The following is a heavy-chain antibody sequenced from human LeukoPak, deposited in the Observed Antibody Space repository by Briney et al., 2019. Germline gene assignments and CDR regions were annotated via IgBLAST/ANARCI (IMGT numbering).Heavy chain of an antibody. CDR2: AYFGGTT. CDR3: ARDNRRDGYKIFDY. J-gene: IGHJ4*02. V-gene: IGHV4-38-2*02. CDR1: GYSISSGYY. Sequence: SETLSLTCAVSGYSISSGYYWGWIRQPPGKGLEWIGSAYFGGTTYYNPSLRSRVTMSLDTSKNQVSLTLNSVTAAATAVYYCARDNRRDGYKIFDYWGQGTLVTVSS. D-gene: IGHD5-24*01.